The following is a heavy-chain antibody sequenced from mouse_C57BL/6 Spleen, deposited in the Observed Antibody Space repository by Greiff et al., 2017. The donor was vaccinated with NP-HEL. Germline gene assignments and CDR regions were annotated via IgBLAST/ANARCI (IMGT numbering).Heavy chain of an antibody. J-gene: IGHJ2*01. V-gene: IGHV1-55*01. CDR3: ARDYGNYSYYFDY. CDR1: GYTFTSYW. Sequence: VQPQQPGAELVKPGASVKMSCKASGYTFTSYWITWVKQRPGQGLEWIGDIYPGSGSTNYNEKFKSKATLTVDTSSSTAYMQLSSLTSEDSAVYYCARDYGNYSYYFDYWGQGTTLTVSS. CDR2: IYPGSGST. D-gene: IGHD2-1*01.